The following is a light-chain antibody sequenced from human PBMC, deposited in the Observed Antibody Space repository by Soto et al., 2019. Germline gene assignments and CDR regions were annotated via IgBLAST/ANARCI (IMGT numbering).Light chain of an antibody. V-gene: IGKV3-20*01. J-gene: IGKJ5*01. CDR1: QNIISN. Sequence: EIVMTQSPATLSVSPGERATLSCRASQNIISNLAWYQQKPGQAPRLLIFGASKRATGIPDRFSGSGSGRDFTLTISGLEPEDFAVYYCQQYGSSPLISFGQGTRLGIK. CDR2: GAS. CDR3: QQYGSSPLIS.